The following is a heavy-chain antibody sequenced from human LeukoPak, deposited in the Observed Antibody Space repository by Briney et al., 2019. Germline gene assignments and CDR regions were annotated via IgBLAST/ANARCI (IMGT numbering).Heavy chain of an antibody. D-gene: IGHD3-22*01. CDR1: GFTFSSYA. Sequence: GGSLRLSCAASGFTFSSYAMSGVRQAPGKGLEWVSVISTSGESAYYADSVKGRFTISRDNSKNTLYLQMNSLRAEDTAVYYCAKDRGSGYHYFDYWGQGTLVTVSS. V-gene: IGHV3-23*01. J-gene: IGHJ4*02. CDR3: AKDRGSGYHYFDY. CDR2: ISTSGESA.